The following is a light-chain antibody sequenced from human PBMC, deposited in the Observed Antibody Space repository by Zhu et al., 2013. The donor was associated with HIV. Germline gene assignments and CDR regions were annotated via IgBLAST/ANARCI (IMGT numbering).Light chain of an antibody. CDR1: QSVSGY. J-gene: IGKJ2*01. CDR3: QQYKDWPPYT. V-gene: IGKV3-15*01. Sequence: EIVMTQSPATLSVSPGERATLSCRASQSVSGYLAWYQQKPGQAPRLLIHAVSTRATGIPARFSGSGSGREFTLTISSLQFEDFAVYYCQQYKDWPPYTFGQGTKLEIK. CDR2: AVS.